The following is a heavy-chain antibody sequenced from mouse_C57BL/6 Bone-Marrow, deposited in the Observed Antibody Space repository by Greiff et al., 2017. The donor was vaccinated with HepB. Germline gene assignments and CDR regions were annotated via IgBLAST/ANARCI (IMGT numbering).Heavy chain of an antibody. J-gene: IGHJ2*01. CDR2: IDPETGGT. CDR1: GYTFTDYE. V-gene: IGHV1-15*01. D-gene: IGHD1-1*01. CDR3: TREFPYYYGSSYFDY. Sequence: VQLQQSGAELVRPGASVTLSCKASGYTFTDYEMHWVKQTPVHGLEWIGAIDPETGGTAYNQKFKGKAILTADKSSSTAYMELRSLTSEDSAVYYCTREFPYYYGSSYFDYWGQGTTLTVSS.